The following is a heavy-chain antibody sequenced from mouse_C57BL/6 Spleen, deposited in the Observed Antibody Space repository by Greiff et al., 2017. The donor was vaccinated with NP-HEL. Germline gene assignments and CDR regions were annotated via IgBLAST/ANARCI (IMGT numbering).Heavy chain of an antibody. Sequence: EVKLMESGGGLVKPGGSLKLSCAASGFTFSSYAMSWVRQTPEKRLEWVATISDGGSYTYYPDTVNGRFTISRDKTKNNLYLQMSHLKSEDTAMYYCERVYGNYHYFVYWGQGTTLTVSS. J-gene: IGHJ2*01. D-gene: IGHD2-1*01. CDR1: GFTFSSYA. CDR2: ISDGGSYT. CDR3: ERVYGNYHYFVY. V-gene: IGHV5-4*03.